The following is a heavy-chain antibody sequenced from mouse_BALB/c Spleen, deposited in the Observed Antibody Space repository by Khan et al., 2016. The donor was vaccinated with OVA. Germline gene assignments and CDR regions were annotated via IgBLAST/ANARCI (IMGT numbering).Heavy chain of an antibody. CDR1: GFTFSSFG. Sequence: EVELVESGGGLVQPGGSRKLSCAASGFTFSSFGMHWVRQAPEKGLEWVAYISSGNATIYYADIVKGRFTISRDNPKNTLFLQMTSLRSEDTAMYYCARSMFSTWYFDVWGAGTTVTVSS. CDR2: ISSGNATI. J-gene: IGHJ1*01. V-gene: IGHV5-17*02. CDR3: ARSMFSTWYFDV.